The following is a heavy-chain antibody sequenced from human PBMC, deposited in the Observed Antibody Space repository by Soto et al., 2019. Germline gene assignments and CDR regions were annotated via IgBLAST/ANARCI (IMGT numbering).Heavy chain of an antibody. V-gene: IGHV1-69*02. CDR3: ARFRGSYGMDV. Sequence: QVQLVQSGAEVKKPGSSVKVSCKASGGTFSSYTISWVRQAPGQGLEWMGRIIPILGIANYAQKFQGRVTINADKSTSTAYMELSSLRSADTAVYYCARFRGSYGMDVWGQGTTVTVSS. CDR2: IIPILGIA. D-gene: IGHD3-10*01. CDR1: GGTFSSYT. J-gene: IGHJ6*02.